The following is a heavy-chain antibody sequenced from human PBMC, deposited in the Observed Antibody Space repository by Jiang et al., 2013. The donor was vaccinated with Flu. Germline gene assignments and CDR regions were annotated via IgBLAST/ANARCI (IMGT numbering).Heavy chain of an antibody. V-gene: IGHV3-23*01. CDR1: GFTFTNFA. CDR3: AKDRFSIVKELWN. CDR2: ISGSGGSA. D-gene: IGHD3-3*01. Sequence: VQLLESGGGLVRPGGSLRLSCAASGFTFTNFAMSWVRQTPGKGLEWVSGISGSGGSAHYAESLKGRFTISRDKTKNTVYLQLNDLRAEDTAIYYCAKDRFSIVKELWNWGQGALVTVSS. J-gene: IGHJ1*01.